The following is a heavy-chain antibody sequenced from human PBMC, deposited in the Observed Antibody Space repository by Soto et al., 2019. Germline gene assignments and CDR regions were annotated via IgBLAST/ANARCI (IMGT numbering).Heavy chain of an antibody. J-gene: IGHJ4*02. CDR2: INPSGGST. CDR1: GYTFTSYY. V-gene: IGHV1-46*01. D-gene: IGHD2-21*01. Sequence: QVQLVQSGAEVKKPGASVKVSCKASGYTFTSYYMHWVRQAPGQGLEWMGIINPSGGSTSYAQKFQGRVTMTRDTSTRTVYMELSSLRSEDTAVYYCASAGVVPNPPGDYWGQGTLVTVSS. CDR3: ASAGVVPNPPGDY.